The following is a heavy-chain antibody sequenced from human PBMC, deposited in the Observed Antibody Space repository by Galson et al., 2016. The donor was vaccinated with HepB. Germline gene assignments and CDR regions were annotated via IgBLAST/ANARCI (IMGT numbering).Heavy chain of an antibody. V-gene: IGHV3-23*01. J-gene: IGHJ2*01. CDR1: GFTFSNYG. CDR2: ISGSGSHT. Sequence: SLRLSCAASGFTFSNYGMHWVRQAPGKGLEWVSGISGSGSHTYYADSVKGRFTISRDNSKNTVYLLMNSLRAEDTAVYYCATGGGQWSDWYFDLWGQGTLVTVSS. D-gene: IGHD6-19*01. CDR3: ATGGGQWSDWYFDL.